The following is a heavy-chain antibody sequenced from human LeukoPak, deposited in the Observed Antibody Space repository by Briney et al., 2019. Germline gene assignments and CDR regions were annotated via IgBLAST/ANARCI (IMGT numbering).Heavy chain of an antibody. J-gene: IGHJ6*03. V-gene: IGHV1-2*02. CDR2: INPNSGGT. Sequence: GSVKVSCKASGYTFTGYYMHWVRQAPGQGLEWMGWINPNSGGTNYAQKFQGRVTMTRDTSISTAYMELSRLRSDDTAVYYCAREVVVVPAAIYYMDVWGKGTTVTVSS. CDR3: AREVVVVPAAIYYMDV. CDR1: GYTFTGYY. D-gene: IGHD2-2*01.